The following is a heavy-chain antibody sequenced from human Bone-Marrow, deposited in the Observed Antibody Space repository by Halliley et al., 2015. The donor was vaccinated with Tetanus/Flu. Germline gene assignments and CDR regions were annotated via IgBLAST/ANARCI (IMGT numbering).Heavy chain of an antibody. CDR1: GGSISGYY. Sequence: GLVKPSETLSLTCTVFGGSISGYYYSWIRQPPGKGLEWIGYIYYSGSTNYNPSLKSRVTISLDTSKNHLSLKLSSVTAADTAVYYCARSLGNRGYCTSDTCFFNNAMDVWGQGTTVTVSS. CDR2: IYYSGST. CDR3: ARSLGNRGYCTSDTCFFNNAMDV. V-gene: IGHV4-59*12. J-gene: IGHJ6*02. D-gene: IGHD2-2*01.